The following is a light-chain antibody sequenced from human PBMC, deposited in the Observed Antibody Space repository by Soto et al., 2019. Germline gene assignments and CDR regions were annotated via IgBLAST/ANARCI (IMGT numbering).Light chain of an antibody. CDR1: NIEIKS. V-gene: IGLV3-21*02. Sequence: SYELTQPPSVSAAPGQTARITCGGNNIEIKSVHWYQQKPGQAPVLVVYDDGDRTTGIPERFSGSKSGNTATLTTSRVEDGDEADYYCQVWDTTNPVIFGGGTQLTVL. CDR3: QVWDTTNPVI. CDR2: DDG. J-gene: IGLJ2*01.